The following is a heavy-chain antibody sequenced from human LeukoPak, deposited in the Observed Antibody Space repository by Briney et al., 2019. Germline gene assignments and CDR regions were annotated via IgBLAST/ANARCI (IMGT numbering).Heavy chain of an antibody. D-gene: IGHD6-19*01. CDR3: AKDTEQWLVAPFY. CDR2: ISWNSGSI. CDR1: GFTFDDYA. J-gene: IGHJ4*02. Sequence: GGSLRLSCAASGFTFDDYAMHWVRQAPGKGLEWVSGISWNSGSIGYADSVKGRFTIFRDNAKNSLYLRMNSLRAEDTALYYCAKDTEQWLVAPFYWGQGTLVTVSS. V-gene: IGHV3-9*01.